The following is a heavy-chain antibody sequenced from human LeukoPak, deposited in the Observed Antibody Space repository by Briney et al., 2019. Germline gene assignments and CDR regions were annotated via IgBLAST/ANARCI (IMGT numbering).Heavy chain of an antibody. CDR3: ATAPLKYCSGGSCADYFDY. J-gene: IGHJ4*02. D-gene: IGHD2-15*01. V-gene: IGHV1-24*01. Sequence: ASVKVSCKVSGYTLTELSMHWVRQAPGKGLEWMGGFDPEDGETIYAQKFQGRVTVTEDTSTDTAYMGLSSLRSEDTAVYYCATAPLKYCSGGSCADYFDYWGQGTLVTVSS. CDR1: GYTLTELS. CDR2: FDPEDGET.